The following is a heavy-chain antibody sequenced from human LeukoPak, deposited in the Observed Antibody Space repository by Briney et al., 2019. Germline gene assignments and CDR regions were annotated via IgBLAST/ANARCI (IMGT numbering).Heavy chain of an antibody. CDR1: GGSISSSSYY. CDR3: ARPITMVRGAHQYYFDY. CDR2: IYYSGST. Sequence: PSETLSLTCTVSGGSISSSSYYWGWIRQPPGKGLEWIGSIYYSGSTYYNPSLKSRVTISVDTSKNQFSLKLSSVTAADTAVYYCARPITMVRGAHQYYFDYWGQGTLVTVSS. J-gene: IGHJ4*02. D-gene: IGHD3-10*01. V-gene: IGHV4-39*01.